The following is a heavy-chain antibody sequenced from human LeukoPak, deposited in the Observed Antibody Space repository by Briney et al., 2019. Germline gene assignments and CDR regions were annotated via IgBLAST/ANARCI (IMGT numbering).Heavy chain of an antibody. CDR2: ISNSGTTI. V-gene: IGHV3-11*04. D-gene: IGHD3-10*01. CDR3: AKSKGYYGSGGPSTFAS. J-gene: IGHJ4*02. CDR1: GFTFSDYY. Sequence: MTGGSLRLSCAASGFTFSDYYMSWIRQAPGKGLEWVSYISNSGTTIYHADSVKGRFTSSRDNAKNSLDLQMNSLRADDTAVYYCAKSKGYYGSGGPSTFASWGQGTLVTVSS.